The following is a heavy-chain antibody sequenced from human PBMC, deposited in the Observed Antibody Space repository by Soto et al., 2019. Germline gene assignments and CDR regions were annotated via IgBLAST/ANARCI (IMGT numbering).Heavy chain of an antibody. V-gene: IGHV4-61*01. J-gene: IGHJ4*02. CDR2: IYYSGST. CDR3: LIVQTYYDFLTGSAGYXDF. Sequence: PSETLSLTCTVSGGSVSSGSYYWSWIRQPPGKGLEWIGYIYYSGSTNYNPSLKSRLTISVDTSKNQFSLKLTSVTAADTAIYFCLIVQTYYDFLTGSAGYXDFWGQGTLVTVS. CDR1: GGSVSSGSYY. D-gene: IGHD3-9*01.